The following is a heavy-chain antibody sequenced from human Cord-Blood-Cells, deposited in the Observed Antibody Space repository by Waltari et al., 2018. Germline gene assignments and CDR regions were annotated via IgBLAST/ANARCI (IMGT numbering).Heavy chain of an antibody. CDR3: ARDRVGWFDP. Sequence: EVQLVESGGGLVQPGGSLRLSCAASGFTVSSNYMSWVRQAPGKGLEWVSVLYSGGSTYYADSAKGRITISRHNSKNTLYLQMSSRRAEDTAVYYCARDRVGWFDPWGQGTLVTVSS. J-gene: IGHJ5*02. CDR2: LYSGGST. V-gene: IGHV3-53*04. CDR1: GFTVSSNY.